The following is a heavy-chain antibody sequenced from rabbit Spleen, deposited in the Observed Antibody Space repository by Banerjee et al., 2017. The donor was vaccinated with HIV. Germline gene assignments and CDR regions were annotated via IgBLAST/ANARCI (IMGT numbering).Heavy chain of an antibody. CDR1: GFSVSASYY. V-gene: IGHV1S40*01. CDR3: ARDTGSSFSTYGMDL. CDR2: IYGGSLGDA. Sequence: QSLEESGGDLVKPGASLTLTCTASGFSVSASYYMCWVRHAPGKGLEWVACIYGGSLGDAYYANWAKGRFTISKTSSTTVTLQMTSLTVTDTATYFCARDTGSSFSTYGMDLWGPGTLVTVS. D-gene: IGHD8-1*01. J-gene: IGHJ6*01.